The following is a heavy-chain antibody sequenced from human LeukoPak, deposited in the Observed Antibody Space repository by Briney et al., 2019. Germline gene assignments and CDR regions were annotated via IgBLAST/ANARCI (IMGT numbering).Heavy chain of an antibody. V-gene: IGHV5-51*01. CDR2: MFPGDSDP. D-gene: IGHD6-19*01. CDR1: GYSFANYW. J-gene: IGHJ3*02. CDR3: ARHGDSSGWSMPVGAFDI. Sequence: GESLKISCKGSGYSFANYWIGWVRQMPGKGLEWMGIMFPGDSDPRYSPSFQGQVTISADKSISTAYLQWSSLKASDTTMYYCARHGDSSGWSMPVGAFDIWGQGTMVTVSS.